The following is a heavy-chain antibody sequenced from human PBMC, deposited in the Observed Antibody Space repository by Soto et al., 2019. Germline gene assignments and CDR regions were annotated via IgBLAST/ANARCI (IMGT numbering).Heavy chain of an antibody. V-gene: IGHV4-59*08. Sequence: PSETLSLTCTVSGGSISSYYWSWIRQPPGKGLEWIGYIYYSGSTNYNPSLKSRVTISVDTSKNQFSLKLSSVTAADTAVYYCGRLKTYYDFWSGYYYYYMDVWGKGTTVTVSS. CDR2: IYYSGST. D-gene: IGHD3-3*01. J-gene: IGHJ6*03. CDR3: GRLKTYYDFWSGYYYYYMDV. CDR1: GGSISSYY.